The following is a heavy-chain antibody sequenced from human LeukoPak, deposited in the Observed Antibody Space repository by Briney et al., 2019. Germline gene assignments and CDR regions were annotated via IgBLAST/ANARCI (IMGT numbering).Heavy chain of an antibody. CDR1: GFTFSSYG. CDR3: VKDLRPMTTVTLFDY. Sequence: GGSLRLSCSASGFTFSSYGMHWVRQAPGKGLDYVSAISRNGGSTYYADSVKGRFTISRDNSKNTLYLQMSSLRAEDTAVYYCVKDLRPMTTVTLFDYWGQGTLVTVSS. D-gene: IGHD4-17*01. V-gene: IGHV3-64D*09. J-gene: IGHJ4*02. CDR2: ISRNGGST.